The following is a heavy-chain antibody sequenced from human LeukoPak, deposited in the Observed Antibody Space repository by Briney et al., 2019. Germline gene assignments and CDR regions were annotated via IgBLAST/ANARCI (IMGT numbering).Heavy chain of an antibody. V-gene: IGHV4-34*01. CDR3: ARGRPQTSGKWLPRPWFDP. Sequence: SETLALTCAVYGGPFSGYYWSWIRQPPGKGLEWIREINHSGSTNYNPSLKSRVTISVDTYKNQSSLKLSSVTAADTAVYYCARGRPQTSGKWLPRPWFDPWGQGTLVTVSS. CDR2: INHSGST. CDR1: GGPFSGYY. J-gene: IGHJ5*02. D-gene: IGHD3-22*01.